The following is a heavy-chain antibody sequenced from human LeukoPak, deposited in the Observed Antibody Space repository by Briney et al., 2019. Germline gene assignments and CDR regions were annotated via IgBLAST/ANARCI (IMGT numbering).Heavy chain of an antibody. V-gene: IGHV3-7*04. J-gene: IGHJ5*02. CDR1: GFTFRNYW. CDR3: ARGGLRYFAL. Sequence: GGSLRLSCASSGFTFRNYWMSWVRQAPGKGLEWVANIKEDGSEKYYVDSVKGRFTISRDNGKNSLYLQMNSLRVEDTAVYYCARGGLRYFALWGQGALVTVSS. CDR2: IKEDGSEK. D-gene: IGHD2-8*02.